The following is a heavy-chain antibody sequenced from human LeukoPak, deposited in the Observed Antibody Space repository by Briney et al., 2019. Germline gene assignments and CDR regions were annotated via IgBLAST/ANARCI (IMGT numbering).Heavy chain of an antibody. D-gene: IGHD4-11*01. J-gene: IGHJ4*02. CDR3: ARAWENTVVLPGY. CDR2: INPSGGST. V-gene: IGHV1-46*01. CDR1: GYTFTSYY. Sequence: ASVKVSCKASGYTFTSYYMHWVRQAPGQGLEWMGIINPSGGSTTYAQKFQGRVTMTRDTSTSTAYMELSSLRSEDTAVYYCARAWENTVVLPGYWGQGTLVTVSS.